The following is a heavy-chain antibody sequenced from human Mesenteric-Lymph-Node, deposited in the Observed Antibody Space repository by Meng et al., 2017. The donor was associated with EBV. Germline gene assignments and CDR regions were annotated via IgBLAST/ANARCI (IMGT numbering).Heavy chain of an antibody. CDR2: INPDDGTT. Sequence: QVQLVQSGAEVKTPGASVKVSCKASGYTFTRFYIHWVRQAPGQGLEKMGLINPDDGTTNYAQKFQGRVTVTMDTSTATVYMELNSLRSDDTAVYYCARVNGVAVTDYWGQGTLVTVSS. J-gene: IGHJ4*02. CDR3: ARVNGVAVTDY. V-gene: IGHV1-46*01. D-gene: IGHD6-19*01. CDR1: GYTFTRFY.